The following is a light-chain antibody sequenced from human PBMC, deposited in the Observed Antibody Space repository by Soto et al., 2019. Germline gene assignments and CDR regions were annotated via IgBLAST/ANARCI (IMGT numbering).Light chain of an antibody. CDR3: GSWDSSLTAYV. V-gene: IGLV1-51*01. CDR1: SSNIGGNS. Sequence: QSVLTRPPSVSAAPGQKVTISCSGSSSNIGGNSVSWYQQLPGTAPKLLIYDDNKRPSGIPDRFSGSKSGTSATLGITGFQTGEEADYYCGSWDSSLTAYVFGTATKVTV. J-gene: IGLJ1*01. CDR2: DDN.